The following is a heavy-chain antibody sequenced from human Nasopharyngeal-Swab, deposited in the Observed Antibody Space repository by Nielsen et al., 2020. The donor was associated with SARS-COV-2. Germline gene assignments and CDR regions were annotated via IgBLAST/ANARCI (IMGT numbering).Heavy chain of an antibody. V-gene: IGHV1-69*13. CDR3: AVGATGYYYMDV. D-gene: IGHD1-26*01. Sequence: SVKVSCKASGGTFSSYAISWVRQAPGQGLEWMGGVIPIFGTANYAQKFQGRVTITADESTSTAYMELSSLRSEDTAVYYCAVGATGYYYMDVWGKGTTVTVSS. CDR1: GGTFSSYA. CDR2: VIPIFGTA. J-gene: IGHJ6*03.